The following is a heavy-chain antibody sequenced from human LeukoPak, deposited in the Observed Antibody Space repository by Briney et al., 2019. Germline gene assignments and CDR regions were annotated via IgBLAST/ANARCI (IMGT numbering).Heavy chain of an antibody. Sequence: GASVKVSCKASGYTFTGYYMHWVRQAPGQGLEWMGIINPSGGSTSYAQKFQGRVTMTRDMSTSTVYMELSSLRSEDTAVYYCARKGSSGRIDYWGQGTLVTVSS. CDR3: ARKGSSGRIDY. J-gene: IGHJ4*02. CDR1: GYTFTGYY. CDR2: INPSGGST. D-gene: IGHD3-22*01. V-gene: IGHV1-46*01.